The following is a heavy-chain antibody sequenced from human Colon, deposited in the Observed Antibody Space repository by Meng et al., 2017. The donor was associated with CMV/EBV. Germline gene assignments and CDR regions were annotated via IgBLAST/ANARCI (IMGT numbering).Heavy chain of an antibody. CDR1: GFTVSSNY. V-gene: IGHV3-53*01. Sequence: GGSLRLSCAASGFTVSSNYMSWVRQAPGQGLEWVSVIYSGGSTYYADSVKGRFTISRDNSKNTLYLQMNSLRAEDTAVYYCARGPDYGDFDYWGQGTLVTVSS. J-gene: IGHJ4*02. CDR2: IYSGGST. CDR3: ARGPDYGDFDY. D-gene: IGHD4-17*01.